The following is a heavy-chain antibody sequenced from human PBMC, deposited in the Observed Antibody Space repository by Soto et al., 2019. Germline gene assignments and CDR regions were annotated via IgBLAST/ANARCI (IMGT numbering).Heavy chain of an antibody. CDR3: AGYVGATGRVLAFDI. CDR2: IYTSGST. Sequence: QVQLQESGPGLVKPSETLSLTCTVSGGSISSYYWSWIRQPPGQGLEWIGRIYTSGSTNYNPSLKGRVTVSVDTSKNQFSLKLSSVTAADTAVYYCAGYVGATGRVLAFDILGQGTMVTVSS. V-gene: IGHV4-4*07. D-gene: IGHD1-26*01. J-gene: IGHJ3*02. CDR1: GGSISSYY.